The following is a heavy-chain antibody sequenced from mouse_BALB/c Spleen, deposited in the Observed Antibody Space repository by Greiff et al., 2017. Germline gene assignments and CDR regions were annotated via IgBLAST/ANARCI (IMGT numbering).Heavy chain of an antibody. J-gene: IGHJ3*01. Sequence: VQLQQSGAELVRPGSSVKISCKASGYAFSSYWMNWVKQRPGQGLEWIGQIYPGDGDTNYNGKFKGKATLTADKSSSTAYMQLSSLTSEDSAVYFCATYYYGSSEAYWGQGTLVTVSA. CDR1: GYAFSSYW. D-gene: IGHD1-1*01. V-gene: IGHV1-80*01. CDR3: ATYYYGSSEAY. CDR2: IYPGDGDT.